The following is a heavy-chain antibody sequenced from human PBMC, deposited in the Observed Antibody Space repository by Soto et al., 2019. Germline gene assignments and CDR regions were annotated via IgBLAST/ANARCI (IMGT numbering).Heavy chain of an antibody. J-gene: IGHJ4*02. CDR1: GFTFSSYS. CDR3: ARLLARTTAGFDY. Sequence: EVQLVESGGGLVKPGGSLRLSCVASGFTFSSYSMNWVRQAPWKRLEWVSSISSIYNYIYYADSVKGRFTISRDNAKNSLYLQMNSLRAEDTSVYYCARLLARTTAGFDYWGQGTLVTVSS. V-gene: IGHV3-21*01. D-gene: IGHD4-17*01. CDR2: ISSIYNYI.